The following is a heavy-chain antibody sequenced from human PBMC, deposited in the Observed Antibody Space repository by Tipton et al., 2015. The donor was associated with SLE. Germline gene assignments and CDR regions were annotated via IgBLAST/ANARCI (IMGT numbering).Heavy chain of an antibody. J-gene: IGHJ4*02. CDR3: ARGYGLRNAVMVRGGY. D-gene: IGHD5-18*01. CDR2: INSDGSSR. CDR1: GFTFSSYW. Sequence: SLRLSCAASGFTFSSYWMHWVRQAPGKGLVWVSRINSDGSSRSYADSVKGRFTISRDNAKNTVYLQMNSLRAEDTAVYYCARGYGLRNAVMVRGGYWGQGTLVTVSS. V-gene: IGHV3-74*01.